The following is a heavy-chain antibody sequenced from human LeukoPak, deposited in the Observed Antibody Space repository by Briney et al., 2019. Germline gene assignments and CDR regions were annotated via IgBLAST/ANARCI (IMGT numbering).Heavy chain of an antibody. CDR2: INQDESDK. J-gene: IGHJ3*02. Sequence: GGSLRLSCAASEFTFGAFWMSWVRQAPGKGLEWVGWINQDESDKQYVDSVKGRFTISRDNAKNSIYLQMNSLRAEDTAVYHCARPPGRAFDIWGQGTMVTVSS. V-gene: IGHV3-7*01. CDR3: ARPPGRAFDI. CDR1: EFTFGAFW. D-gene: IGHD2-15*01.